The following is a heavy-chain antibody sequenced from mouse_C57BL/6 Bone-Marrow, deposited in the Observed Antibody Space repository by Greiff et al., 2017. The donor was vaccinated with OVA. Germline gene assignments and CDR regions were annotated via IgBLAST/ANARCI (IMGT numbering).Heavy chain of an antibody. CDR2: IRLKSDNYAT. CDR1: GFTFSNYW. CDR3: AGNCFAFDY. V-gene: IGHV6-3*01. J-gene: IGHJ2*02. D-gene: IGHD4-1*01. Sequence: EVKLEESGGGLVQPGGSMKLSCVASGFTFSNYWMNWVRQSPEKGLEWVAQIRLKSDNYATHYAESVKGRFTISRDDSKSSVYLQMKDLRAEDSGIYSCAGNCFAFDYWGQGTSLTVSS.